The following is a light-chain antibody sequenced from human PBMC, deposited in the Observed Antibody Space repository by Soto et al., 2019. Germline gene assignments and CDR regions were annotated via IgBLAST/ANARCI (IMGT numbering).Light chain of an antibody. CDR3: QQYSGSLPWT. CDR1: QSLGSTY. J-gene: IGKJ1*01. CDR2: ATS. Sequence: EIVLTQSPGTLSLSPGDRATLSCRASQSLGSTYLAWFQQRPGQAPRLLIFATSTRASGVPDRFTGSRSGAEFTLTISGLEPEEFAVYYCQQYSGSLPWTFGQGTNVEI. V-gene: IGKV3-20*01.